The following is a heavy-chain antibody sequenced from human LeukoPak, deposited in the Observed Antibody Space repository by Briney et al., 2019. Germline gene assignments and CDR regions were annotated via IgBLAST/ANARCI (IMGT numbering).Heavy chain of an antibody. V-gene: IGHV1-8*01. CDR1: GYTFTSYD. D-gene: IGHD2-2*02. J-gene: IGHJ6*03. Sequence: ASVKVSCKASGYTFTSYDINWVRQATGQGLEWMGWMNPNSGNTGYAQKFQGRVTMTRNTSISTAYMELSSLRSEDTAVYYCARGPPIVVVPAAIPRGAYYMDVWGKGTTVTVSS. CDR3: ARGPPIVVVPAAIPRGAYYMDV. CDR2: MNPNSGNT.